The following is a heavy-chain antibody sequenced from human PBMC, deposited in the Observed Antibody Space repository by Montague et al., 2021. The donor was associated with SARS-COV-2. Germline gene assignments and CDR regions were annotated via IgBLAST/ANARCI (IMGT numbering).Heavy chain of an antibody. CDR3: ASQGLYYYSSGSNDY. CDR2: IYYGGST. CDR1: GGSISNSAYY. D-gene: IGHD3-10*01. J-gene: IGHJ4*02. Sequence: SETLSLTCAVSGGSISNSAYYWGWIRQPPGKGLEWIGSIYYGGSTXRNPSLKSRVTISVDTSKNQFSLKLNSVTAADTAVYYCASQGLYYYSSGSNDYWGQGTPVTVSS. V-gene: IGHV4-39*01.